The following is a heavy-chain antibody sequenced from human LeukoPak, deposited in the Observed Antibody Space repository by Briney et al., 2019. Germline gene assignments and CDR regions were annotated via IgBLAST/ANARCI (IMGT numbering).Heavy chain of an antibody. D-gene: IGHD1-26*01. V-gene: IGHV3-66*02. CDR2: IFSDDNT. J-gene: IGHJ4*02. Sequence: GGSLRLSCTASGFTVSGDYMTWVRQAPGEGLEWVSSIFSDDNTYYADSVKGRFTISRDNLKNTLYLQMNSLRDEDSAVYYCAAGGDLDHWGQGTLATVSS. CDR1: GFTVSGDY. CDR3: AAGGDLDH.